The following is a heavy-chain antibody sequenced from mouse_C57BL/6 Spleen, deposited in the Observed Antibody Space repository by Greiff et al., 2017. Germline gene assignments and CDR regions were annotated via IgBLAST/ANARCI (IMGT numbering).Heavy chain of an antibody. Sequence: VKLVESGAELVKPGASVKISCKASGYAFSSYWMNWVKQRPGKGLEWIGQIYPGDGDTNYNGKFKGKATLTADKSSSTAYMQLSSLTSEDSAVYFCARGEVVDYYAMDYWGQGTSVTVSS. CDR1: GYAFSSYW. CDR3: ARGEVVDYYAMDY. V-gene: IGHV1-80*01. J-gene: IGHJ4*01. D-gene: IGHD1-1*01. CDR2: IYPGDGDT.